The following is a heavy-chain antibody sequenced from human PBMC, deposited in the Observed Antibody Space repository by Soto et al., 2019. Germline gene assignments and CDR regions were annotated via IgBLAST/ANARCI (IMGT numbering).Heavy chain of an antibody. Sequence: ASVKVSCKASGYTFTSYYMHWVRQAPGQGLEWMGIINPSGGSTSYAQKFQGRVTMTRDTSTSTVYMELSSLRSEDTAVYYCARDYRGDIVVVPPARPLYYYYYYGMDVWGQGTTVTVSS. V-gene: IGHV1-46*01. CDR1: GYTFTSYY. CDR2: INPSGGST. CDR3: ARDYRGDIVVVPPARPLYYYYYYGMDV. J-gene: IGHJ6*02. D-gene: IGHD2-2*01.